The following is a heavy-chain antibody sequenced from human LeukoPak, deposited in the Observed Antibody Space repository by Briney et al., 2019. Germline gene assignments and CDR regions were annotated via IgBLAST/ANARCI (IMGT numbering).Heavy chain of an antibody. CDR3: ARDAYYYGSGSYPRYYGMDV. V-gene: IGHV3-7*03. CDR2: IRQDGSEK. CDR1: GFTFSSYW. J-gene: IGHJ6*04. D-gene: IGHD3-10*01. Sequence: GGSLRLSCAASGFTFSSYWMSWVRQAPGKGLEWVANIRQDGSEKYYVDSVKGRFTISRDNAKNSLYLQMNSLRAEDTAVYYCARDAYYYGSGSYPRYYGMDVWGEGTTVTVSS.